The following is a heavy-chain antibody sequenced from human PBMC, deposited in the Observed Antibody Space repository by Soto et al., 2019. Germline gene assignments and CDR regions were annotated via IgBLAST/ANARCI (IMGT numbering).Heavy chain of an antibody. V-gene: IGHV3-21*01. Sequence: GGSLRLSCAASGFTFSSYSMNWVRQAPGKGLEWVSSISSNSSYIYYADSVKGRFTISRDNAKNSLYLQMNSLRAEDTAVYYCARALTMVGFDYWGQGTLVTVSS. CDR2: ISSNSSYI. CDR3: ARALTMVGFDY. CDR1: GFTFSSYS. J-gene: IGHJ4*02. D-gene: IGHD2-15*01.